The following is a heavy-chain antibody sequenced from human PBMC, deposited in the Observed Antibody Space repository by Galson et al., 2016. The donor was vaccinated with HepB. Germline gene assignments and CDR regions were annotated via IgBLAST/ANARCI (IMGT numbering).Heavy chain of an antibody. Sequence: SLRLSCAASGFTFSRYEMNWVRQAPGKGLEWVSYISSSGTTIYYADSVKGRFTISRDNAKNSLYLQMYSLRAEDTAVYYCAREPVRLNDLLTGPPKNPDYWGQGTLVTVSS. CDR1: GFTFSRYE. J-gene: IGHJ4*02. D-gene: IGHD3-9*01. CDR3: AREPVRLNDLLTGPPKNPDY. CDR2: ISSSGTTI. V-gene: IGHV3-48*03.